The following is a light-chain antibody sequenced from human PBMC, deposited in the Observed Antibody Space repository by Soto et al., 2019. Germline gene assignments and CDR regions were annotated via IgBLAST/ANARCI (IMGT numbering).Light chain of an antibody. V-gene: IGKV1-5*03. CDR1: QSISSW. Sequence: DIQLTQSPSTLSASVGDRDTITCRASQSISSWLAWYQQKLGKAPKLLIHKASSLESGVPSRFSGSGSGTEFTLTINSLQPGDFATYYCQQYNSYPLTFGGGTNVEIK. J-gene: IGKJ4*01. CDR3: QQYNSYPLT. CDR2: KAS.